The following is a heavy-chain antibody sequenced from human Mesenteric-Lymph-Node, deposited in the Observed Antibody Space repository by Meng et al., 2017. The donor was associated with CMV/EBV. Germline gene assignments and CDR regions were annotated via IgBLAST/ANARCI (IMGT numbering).Heavy chain of an antibody. CDR3: AGDRLGKTAAGKYYFDS. J-gene: IGHJ4*02. CDR1: SMRSGGYY. CDR2: VYYSGSA. V-gene: IGHV4-31*02. Sequence: SMRSGGYYWNWIRQHPEEGLEWIGYVYYSGSAFYNPSLESRVSMSVATSKSQFSLKLSSVTAADTAVYYCAGDRLGKTAAGKYYFDSWGQGTLVTVSS. D-gene: IGHD6-13*01.